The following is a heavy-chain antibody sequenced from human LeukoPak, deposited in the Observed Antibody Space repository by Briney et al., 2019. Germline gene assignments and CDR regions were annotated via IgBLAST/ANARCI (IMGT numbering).Heavy chain of an antibody. CDR2: IYYSGST. D-gene: IGHD3-16*01. CDR1: GGSISSSGYY. CDR3: ARHIRGSRSVAHYMDV. Sequence: SETLSLTCTVSGGSISSSGYYWGWIRQPPGKGLEWIGSIYYSGSTYYNPSLKSRVTISVDTSKNQFSLKLSSVTAADTAVYYCARHIRGSRSVAHYMDVWGKGTTVTVSS. V-gene: IGHV4-39*01. J-gene: IGHJ6*03.